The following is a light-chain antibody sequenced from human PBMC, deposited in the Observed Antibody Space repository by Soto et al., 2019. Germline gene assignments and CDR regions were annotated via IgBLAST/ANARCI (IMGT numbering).Light chain of an antibody. CDR1: QSISSY. CDR3: QQWYSCPLI. V-gene: IGKV1-39*01. CDR2: AAS. Sequence: DIQMTQSPSSLSASVGDRVTIACRASQSISSYLNWYQQKPGKAPTLLIYAASSLQIGVPSRFSGSGSGTDFTLTISSLQPEDFATYYCQQWYSCPLIFGPGTKVHIK. J-gene: IGKJ3*01.